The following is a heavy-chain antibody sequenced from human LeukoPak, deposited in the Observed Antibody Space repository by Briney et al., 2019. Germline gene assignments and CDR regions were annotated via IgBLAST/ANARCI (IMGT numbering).Heavy chain of an antibody. V-gene: IGHV1-8*01. J-gene: IGHJ6*02. CDR2: MNPNSGNT. D-gene: IGHD3-22*01. CDR3: ARGHYYDSSGSYYYYGMDV. CDR1: GYTFTSYD. Sequence: ASVKDSCKASGYTFTSYDINWVRQATGQGLEWMGWMNPNSGNTGYAQKFQGRVTMTRNTSISTAYMELSSLRSEDTAVYYCARGHYYDSSGSYYYYGMDVWGQGTTVTVSS.